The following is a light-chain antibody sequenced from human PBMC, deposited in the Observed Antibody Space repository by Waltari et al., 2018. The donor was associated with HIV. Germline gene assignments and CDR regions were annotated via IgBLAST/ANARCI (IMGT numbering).Light chain of an antibody. CDR2: DDS. Sequence: SYALTQPPSVSVAPGKTARITCGGDNIGGKLVHWYQQKPGQAPVLVICDDSDRPSGSPGRFSGSNSGNTATLTISRVEGGDEADYYCQVWVDSRDVVVIFGGGTKLTVL. V-gene: IGLV3-21*04. J-gene: IGLJ2*01. CDR3: QVWVDSRDVVVI. CDR1: NIGGKL.